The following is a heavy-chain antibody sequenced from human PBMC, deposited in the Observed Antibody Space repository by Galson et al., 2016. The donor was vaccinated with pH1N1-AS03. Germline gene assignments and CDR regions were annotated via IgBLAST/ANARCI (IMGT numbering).Heavy chain of an antibody. Sequence: SLRLSCAASGFTFSTYGMHWVRQAPGKGLEWVAFIRYDESYTKDADSVRGRFTISRDNSKNTLYLQMNSLRPEDTAFYYCVKETSRGAPGGDHWGQGTLVTVSS. CDR2: IRYDESYT. J-gene: IGHJ4*02. V-gene: IGHV3-30*02. D-gene: IGHD3-16*01. CDR3: VKETSRGAPGGDH. CDR1: GFTFSTYG.